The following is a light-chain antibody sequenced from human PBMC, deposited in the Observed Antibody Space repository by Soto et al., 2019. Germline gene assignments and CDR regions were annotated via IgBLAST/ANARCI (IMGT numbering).Light chain of an antibody. CDR3: HQYNSYHT. CDR2: DAS. Sequence: DIPMTQSPSPLSASVGDTVPVTCRASQSVSGWLAWYQQKPGEAPKLLIYDASTLESGVPSRFSGSGSGTEFTLTISSLQPDDFATYYCHQYNSYHTFGGGTKVDIK. CDR1: QSVSGW. J-gene: IGKJ4*01. V-gene: IGKV1-5*01.